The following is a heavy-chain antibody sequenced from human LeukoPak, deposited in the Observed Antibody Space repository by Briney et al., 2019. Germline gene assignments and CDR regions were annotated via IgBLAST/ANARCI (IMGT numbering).Heavy chain of an antibody. J-gene: IGHJ5*02. Sequence: SETLSLTCTVSGDSISSISYYWGWIRQPPGKGLEWIASIYYSGSTYYNPSLKSRVTISVDTSKNQFSLKLSSVTAADTAVYYCARNPHSSSWYEIWFDPWGQGTLVTVSS. CDR1: GDSISSISYY. V-gene: IGHV4-39*01. D-gene: IGHD6-13*01. CDR3: ARNPHSSSWYEIWFDP. CDR2: IYYSGST.